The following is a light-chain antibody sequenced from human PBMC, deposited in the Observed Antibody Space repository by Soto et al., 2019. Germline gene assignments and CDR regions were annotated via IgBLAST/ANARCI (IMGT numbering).Light chain of an antibody. CDR2: EVS. CDR3: SSYTSSSTLYD. J-gene: IGLJ1*01. Sequence: QSALTQPASVSGSPGQSITISCTGTSSDVGGYNYVSWYQQHPGKAPKLMISEVSNRPSGVSNRFSGSKSGNTASLTISGLQAEDEADYYCSSYTSSSTLYDFGTGTKVTVL. CDR1: SSDVGGYNY. V-gene: IGLV2-14*01.